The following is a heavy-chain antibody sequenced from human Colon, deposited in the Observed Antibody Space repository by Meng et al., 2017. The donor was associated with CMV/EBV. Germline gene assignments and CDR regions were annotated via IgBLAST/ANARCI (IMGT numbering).Heavy chain of an antibody. V-gene: IGHV3-23*01. CDR3: AKALNLVVPAAAYFHY. CDR1: GFTFSSHA. CDR2: ITGSGDVT. J-gene: IGHJ4*01. Sequence: GGSLRLSCAASGFTFSSHAMTWVRQDPGKGLEWVSAITGSGDVTYYADSVKGRFTISRDNSKNTLYLQMNSLRAEDTAVYFCAKALNLVVPAAAYFHYWGNGTLVTVSS. D-gene: IGHD2-2*01.